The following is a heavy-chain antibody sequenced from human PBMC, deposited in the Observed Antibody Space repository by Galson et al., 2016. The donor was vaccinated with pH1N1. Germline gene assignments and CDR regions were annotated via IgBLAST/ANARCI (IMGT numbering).Heavy chain of an antibody. D-gene: IGHD3-16*01. CDR1: GFTFSNAW. CDR3: RGLNDN. Sequence: SLRLSCAASGFTFSNAWMSWVRQAPGKGLEWVGRIKSKTDGGTTDYAAPVKGRFTLSRDDSKNTLYLQMNSLKIEDTAVYYCRGLNDNWGQGTLIAVTS. CDR2: IKSKTDGGTT. J-gene: IGHJ4*02. V-gene: IGHV3-15*01.